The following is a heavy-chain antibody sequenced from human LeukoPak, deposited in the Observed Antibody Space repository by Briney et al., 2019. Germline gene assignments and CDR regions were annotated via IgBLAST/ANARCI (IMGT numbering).Heavy chain of an antibody. J-gene: IGHJ6*02. D-gene: IGHD3-10*01. Sequence: GGSLRLSCAASGFTSSSYAMNWVRQAPGKGLEWVAVISYDGSDKYCADSVKGRFTISRDNSKNTLYLQMNSLRAEDTAVYYCAKSMVRGVIITGSYGMDVWGQGTTVTVSS. CDR3: AKSMVRGVIITGSYGMDV. CDR1: GFTSSSYA. V-gene: IGHV3-30-3*02. CDR2: ISYDGSDK.